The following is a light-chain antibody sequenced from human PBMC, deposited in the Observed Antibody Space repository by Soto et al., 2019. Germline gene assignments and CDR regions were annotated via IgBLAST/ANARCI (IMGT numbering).Light chain of an antibody. V-gene: IGKV1-9*01. Sequence: DIQLTQSPSFLSASVGDRVTITCRASQGISSYLAWYQQKPGKAPKLLIYAASTLQSGVPSRFSGSGSGTEFTLTISSLQPEDFATYYCQQLHSYPRIPFGQGTRLEIK. CDR3: QQLHSYPRIP. CDR1: QGISSY. J-gene: IGKJ5*01. CDR2: AAS.